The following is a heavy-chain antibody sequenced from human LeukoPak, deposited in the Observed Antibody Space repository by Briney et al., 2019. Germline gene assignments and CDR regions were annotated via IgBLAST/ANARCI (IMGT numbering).Heavy chain of an antibody. J-gene: IGHJ6*03. Sequence: SETLSLTCAVYGGSFSGSSWNWIRQPPGKGLEWIGEINHSGSTNYNPSLTSRVNISVDTSKNQYSLRLSSVTAADTAVYYCARGLTYDFWSGYSDFHYYCMDVWGKGTTVTVSS. V-gene: IGHV4-34*01. D-gene: IGHD3-3*01. CDR2: INHSGST. CDR3: ARGLTYDFWSGYSDFHYYCMDV. CDR1: GGSFSGSS.